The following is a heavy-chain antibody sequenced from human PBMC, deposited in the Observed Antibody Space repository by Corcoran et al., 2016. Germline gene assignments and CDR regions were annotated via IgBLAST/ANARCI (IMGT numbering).Heavy chain of an antibody. D-gene: IGHD2-21*02. Sequence: QVQLVQSGAEVKKPGSSVKVSCKASGGTFSSYAISWVRQAPGQGLEWMGGIIPIFGTANYAQKFQGRVTITADESTSTAYMELSSLRSEDTAVYYFASDLCGGDCYYNCFDPGGQGTLVTVSS. CDR1: GGTFSSYA. J-gene: IGHJ5*02. CDR2: IIPIFGTA. V-gene: IGHV1-69*01. CDR3: ASDLCGGDCYYNCFDP.